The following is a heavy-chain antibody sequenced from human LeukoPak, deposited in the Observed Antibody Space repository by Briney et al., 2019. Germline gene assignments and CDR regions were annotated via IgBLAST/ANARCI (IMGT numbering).Heavy chain of an antibody. CDR2: ISDTGGRT. Sequence: GSLRLSCAVSGITLSNYGMTWVRQAPGKGLEWVAGISDTGGRTNYADSVKGRFTISRDNPKNTLYLQMNSLRAEDTAVYFCARRGVVIRVILVGFHKEAYYFDSWGQGALVTVSS. V-gene: IGHV3-23*01. D-gene: IGHD3-22*01. CDR3: ARRGVVIRVILVGFHKEAYYFDS. J-gene: IGHJ4*02. CDR1: GITLSNYG.